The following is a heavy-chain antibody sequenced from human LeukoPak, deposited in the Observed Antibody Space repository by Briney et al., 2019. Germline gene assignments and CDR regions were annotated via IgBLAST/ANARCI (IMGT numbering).Heavy chain of an antibody. J-gene: IGHJ1*01. CDR1: GGAMSVYY. CDR3: ARHSKYYYDSSGSYVGYFQH. V-gene: IGHV4-59*08. CDR2: RYYSGRT. Sequence: SETLSLTCTVTGGAMSVYYWSWIRHPSGKGLEVIGYRYYSGRTNYNPSLKSRVTISLDSSTNQFSLKLRSVTAADTAVYYCARHSKYYYDSSGSYVGYFQHWGQGTLVTVSS. D-gene: IGHD3-22*01.